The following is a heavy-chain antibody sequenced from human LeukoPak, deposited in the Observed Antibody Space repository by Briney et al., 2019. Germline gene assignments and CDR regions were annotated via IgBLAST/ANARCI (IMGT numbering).Heavy chain of an antibody. J-gene: IGHJ6*02. CDR3: AKDITVVTYYYYYGMDV. V-gene: IGHV3-43*02. D-gene: IGHD4-23*01. CDR2: ISGDGGST. Sequence: GGSLRLSCAASGFTFDDYAMHWDRQAPGKGLEWVSLISGDGGSTYYADSVKGRFTISRDNSKNSLYLQMNSLRTEDTALYYCAKDITVVTYYYYYGMDVWGQGTTVTVSS. CDR1: GFTFDDYA.